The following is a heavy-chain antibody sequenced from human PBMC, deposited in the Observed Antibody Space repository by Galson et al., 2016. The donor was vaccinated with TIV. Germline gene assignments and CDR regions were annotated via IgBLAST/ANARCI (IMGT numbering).Heavy chain of an antibody. V-gene: IGHV3-7*01. CDR3: ARYLRSSNFDY. CDR1: GFSFSNDW. CDR2: IKQDGGEK. J-gene: IGHJ4*02. Sequence: SLRLSCAASGFSFSNDWMSWVRQAPGKGLEWVANIKQDGGEKYYVDSVKGRFTISRDNAKNSLYLQMNSLRAEDTAVYYCARYLRSSNFDYWGQGTPVTVSS.